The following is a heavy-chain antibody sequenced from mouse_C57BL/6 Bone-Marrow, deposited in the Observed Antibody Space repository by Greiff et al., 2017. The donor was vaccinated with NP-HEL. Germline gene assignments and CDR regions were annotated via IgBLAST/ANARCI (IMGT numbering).Heavy chain of an antibody. V-gene: IGHV5-16*01. CDR2: INYDGSST. D-gene: IGHD2-3*01. Sequence: EVKLMESEGGLVQPGSSMKLSCTASGFTFSDYYMAWVRQVPEKGLEWVANINYDGSSTYYLDSLKSRFIISRDNAKNILYLQMSRLKSEDTAAYYCARDRDGYYDWGQGTTLTVSS. CDR1: GFTFSDYY. CDR3: ARDRDGYYD. J-gene: IGHJ2*01.